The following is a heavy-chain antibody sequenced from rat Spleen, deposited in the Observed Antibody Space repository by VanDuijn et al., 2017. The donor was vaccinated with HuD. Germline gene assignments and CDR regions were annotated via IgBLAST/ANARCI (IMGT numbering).Heavy chain of an antibody. D-gene: IGHD5-1*01. J-gene: IGHJ2*01. CDR2: ISSGGGGI. CDR1: GFTFSDYY. CDR3: ARQNWVHFDY. V-gene: IGHV5-25*01. Sequence: EVQLVESDGGLVQPGRSLKLPCAASGFTFSDYYMAWVRQAPKKDLEWVASISSGGGGIYYLDSVKGRFTISRDNAKSTLYLQMDSLRSEDTASYYCARQNWVHFDYWGQGVMVTVSS.